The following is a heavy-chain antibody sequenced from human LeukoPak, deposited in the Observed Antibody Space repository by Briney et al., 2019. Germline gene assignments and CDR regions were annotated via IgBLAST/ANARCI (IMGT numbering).Heavy chain of an antibody. CDR1: GYSISSGYY. CDR3: ARGPTYYYGSGSYPWYYYSYMDV. Sequence: KASETLSLTCTVSGYSISSGYYWGWIRQPPGKGLDWIGSIYHSGSTYYNPSLKSRVTISVDTSKNQFALKLSSVTAADTAVYYCARGPTYYYGSGSYPWYYYSYMDVWGKGTTVTVSS. CDR2: IYHSGST. D-gene: IGHD3-10*01. J-gene: IGHJ6*03. V-gene: IGHV4-38-2*02.